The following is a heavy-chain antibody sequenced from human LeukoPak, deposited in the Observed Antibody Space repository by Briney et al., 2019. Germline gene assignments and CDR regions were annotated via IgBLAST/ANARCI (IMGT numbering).Heavy chain of an antibody. CDR3: AKESPYGAPDY. V-gene: IGHV3-48*03. Sequence: GGSLRLSCAASGFIFSSYEMNWVRQAPGKGLEWVSYISSSGSTIYYADSVKGRFTISRDNAKNSLYLQMNSLRAEDTAVYYCAKESPYGAPDYWGQGTLVTVSS. CDR2: ISSSGSTI. D-gene: IGHD4/OR15-4a*01. CDR1: GFIFSSYE. J-gene: IGHJ4*02.